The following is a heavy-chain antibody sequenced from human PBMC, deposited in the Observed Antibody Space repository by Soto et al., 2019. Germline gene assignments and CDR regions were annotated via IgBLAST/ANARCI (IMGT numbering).Heavy chain of an antibody. CDR2: INPSGGST. CDR1: GYTFTSYY. CDR3: ASLSVAGTGYYYYYGMDV. D-gene: IGHD6-19*01. J-gene: IGHJ6*02. Sequence: RASVKVSCKASGYTFTSYYMHWVRQAPGQGLEWMGIINPSGGSTSYAQKFQGRVTMTRDTSTSTVYMELSSLRSEDTAVYYCASLSVAGTGYYYYYGMDVWGQGTTVTVSS. V-gene: IGHV1-46*01.